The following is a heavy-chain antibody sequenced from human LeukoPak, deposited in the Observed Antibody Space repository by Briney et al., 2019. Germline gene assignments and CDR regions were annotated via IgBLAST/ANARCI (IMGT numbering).Heavy chain of an antibody. V-gene: IGHV3-23*01. CDR3: AKGDWGNYDNWFDP. J-gene: IGHJ5*02. CDR1: GFTFSSNA. D-gene: IGHD1-7*01. Sequence: PGGSLRLSCAASGFTFSSNAMSWVRQAPGKGLEWVSAISGSGGSTHYADSVKGRFTISRDNSKNTLYLQMNSLRAEDTAVYYCAKGDWGNYDNWFDPWGQGTLVTVSS. CDR2: ISGSGGST.